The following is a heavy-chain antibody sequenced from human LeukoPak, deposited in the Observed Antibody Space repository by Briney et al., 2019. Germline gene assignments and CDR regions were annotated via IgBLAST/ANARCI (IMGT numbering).Heavy chain of an antibody. D-gene: IGHD6-13*01. CDR1: GDNFNNYV. Sequence: SVEVSCTASGDNFNNYVISWVRQAPGQGLEWMGGIIPVFGTVKYAQKFQGRVTITADESTSTAYMELDSLKSSDTALYFCEAAGGSNWYIYWGQGTRVTVSS. J-gene: IGHJ4*02. CDR2: IIPVFGTV. CDR3: EAAGGSNWYIY. V-gene: IGHV1-69*13.